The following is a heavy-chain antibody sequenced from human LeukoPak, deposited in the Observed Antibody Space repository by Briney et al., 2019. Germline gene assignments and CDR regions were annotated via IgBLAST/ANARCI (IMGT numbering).Heavy chain of an antibody. V-gene: IGHV3-74*01. J-gene: IGHJ4*02. Sequence: PGGSLRLSCAASGFTFSGYWMYWVRQAPGKGLVWVSRINSDGSSTSYADFAKGRFTISRDNAKNTLHLQMSSLRAEDTAVYYCARDTGSSFDYWGQGTLVTVSS. CDR1: GFTFSGYW. D-gene: IGHD4-17*01. CDR3: ARDTGSSFDY. CDR2: INSDGSST.